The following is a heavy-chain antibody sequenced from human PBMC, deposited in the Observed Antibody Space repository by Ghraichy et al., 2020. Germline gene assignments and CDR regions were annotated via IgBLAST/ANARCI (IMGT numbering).Heavy chain of an antibody. CDR3: ARGARHARGVIPPGPDY. Sequence: GESLNISCKGSGYSFTSYWIGWVRQMPGKGLEWMGIIYPGDSDTRYSPSFQGQVTISADKSISTAYLQWSSLKASDTAMYYCARGARHARGVIPPGPDYWGQGTLVTVSS. V-gene: IGHV5-51*01. D-gene: IGHD3-10*01. CDR2: IYPGDSDT. CDR1: GYSFTSYW. J-gene: IGHJ4*02.